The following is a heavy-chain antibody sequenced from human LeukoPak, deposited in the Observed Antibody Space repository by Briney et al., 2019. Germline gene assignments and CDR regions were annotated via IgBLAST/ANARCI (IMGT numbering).Heavy chain of an antibody. D-gene: IGHD4-17*01. CDR1: GDSVSNNSAA. CDR3: ARGRGGYGDYYYYYMDV. CDR2: TYYRSKWYN. Sequence: SPTLSLTCAISGDSVSNNSAAWNWLRQSPSRGLEWLGSTYYRSKWYNDYAVSVKSRITINPDTSKNQFSLQLNSVTPEDTAVYYCARGRGGYGDYYYYYMDVWGKGTTVTVSS. V-gene: IGHV6-1*01. J-gene: IGHJ6*03.